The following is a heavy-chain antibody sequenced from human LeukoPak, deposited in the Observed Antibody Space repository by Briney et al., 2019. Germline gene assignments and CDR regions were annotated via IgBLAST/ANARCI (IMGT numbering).Heavy chain of an antibody. CDR1: GGSFSGYY. J-gene: IGHJ5*02. CDR3: ARGGYCSGGSCPTRNWFDP. CDR2: INHSGST. Sequence: SETLSLTCAVYGGSFSGYYWSWIRQPPGKGLEWIGEINHSGSTNYNPSLKSRVTISVDASKNQFSLKLSSVTAADTAVYYCARGGYCSGGSCPTRNWFDPWGRGTLVTVSS. V-gene: IGHV4-34*01. D-gene: IGHD2-15*01.